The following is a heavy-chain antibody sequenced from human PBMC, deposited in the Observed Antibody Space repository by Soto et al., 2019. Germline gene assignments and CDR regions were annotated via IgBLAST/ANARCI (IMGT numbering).Heavy chain of an antibody. Sequence: ASVKVSCKASGYTFTSYGISWVRQAPGQGLEWMGWISAYNGNTNYAQKLQGRVTMTTDTSTSTAYMELRSLRSDDTAVYYCARNHFPYCSGGSCYSGNDYWGQGTLVTVSS. J-gene: IGHJ4*02. D-gene: IGHD2-15*01. CDR3: ARNHFPYCSGGSCYSGNDY. CDR1: GYTFTSYG. V-gene: IGHV1-18*01. CDR2: ISAYNGNT.